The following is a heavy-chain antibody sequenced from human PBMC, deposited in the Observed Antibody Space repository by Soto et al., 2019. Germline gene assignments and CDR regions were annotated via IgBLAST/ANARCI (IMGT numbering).Heavy chain of an antibody. CDR3: ARDWESTVSTWSFGAF. V-gene: IGHV1-69*08. CDR1: GGTFSPYT. D-gene: IGHD3-10*01. J-gene: IGHJ4*02. CDR2: IIPFLGVT. Sequence: QVQLVQSGAEVKKPGSSVKVSCKASGGTFSPYTINWVRQAPGQGLEWRGRIIPFLGVTNYAQKFQARVTITADKSTTTAYMELSGLRFEATAVYYCARDWESTVSTWSFGAFWGRGTLVTVSS.